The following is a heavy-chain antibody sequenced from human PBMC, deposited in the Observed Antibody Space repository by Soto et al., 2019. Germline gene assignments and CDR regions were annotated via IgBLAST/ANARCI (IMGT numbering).Heavy chain of an antibody. CDR3: ARSAASFGGASYLGA. V-gene: IGHV4-34*01. D-gene: IGHD1-26*01. CDR1: GGPFSGFF. Sequence: SETLSLSCGVHGGPFSGFFWSWIRQSPGKGLEWIGEFNPGGSTNYNPSLKSRLTISADRSTSQVSLRLTSVTAADAAVYFCARSAASFGGASYLGAWGQGTLVTVSS. CDR2: FNPGGST. J-gene: IGHJ5*02.